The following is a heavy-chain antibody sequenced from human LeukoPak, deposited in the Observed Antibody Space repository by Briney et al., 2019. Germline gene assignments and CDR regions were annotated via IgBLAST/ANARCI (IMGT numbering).Heavy chain of an antibody. D-gene: IGHD5-12*01. CDR2: ISSSGSTI. Sequence: GGSLRLSCAASGFTFSSYEMNWVRQAPGKGLEWVPYISSSGSTIYYAYSVKGRFTISRDKAKNSLYLQMNSLRAEDTAVYYCARERVATIDYWGQGTLVTVSS. CDR3: ARERVATIDY. V-gene: IGHV3-48*03. J-gene: IGHJ4*02. CDR1: GFTFSSYE.